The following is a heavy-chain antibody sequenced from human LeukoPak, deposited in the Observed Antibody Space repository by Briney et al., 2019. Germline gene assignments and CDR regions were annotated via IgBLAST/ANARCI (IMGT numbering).Heavy chain of an antibody. J-gene: IGHJ4*02. CDR2: IYHSGST. CDR3: ARVYSSSPIVKYFDY. CDR1: GGSISSSSYY. Sequence: SETLSLTCTVSGGSISSSSYYWGWIRQPPGKGLEWIGSIYHSGSTYYNPSLKSRVTISVGTSKNQFSLKLSSVTAADTAVYYCARVYSSSPIVKYFDYWGQGTLVTVSS. V-gene: IGHV4-39*07. D-gene: IGHD6-6*01.